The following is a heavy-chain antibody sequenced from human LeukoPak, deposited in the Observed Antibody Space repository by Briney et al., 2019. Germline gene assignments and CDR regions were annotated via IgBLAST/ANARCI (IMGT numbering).Heavy chain of an antibody. CDR2: IYYSGST. D-gene: IGHD3-3*01. J-gene: IGHJ4*02. CDR1: GGSISSSSYY. V-gene: IGHV4-39*01. CDR3: ARRTIFGVVGGL. Sequence: PSETLSLTCTVSGGSISSSSYYWGWIRQPPGKGLEWIGSIYYSGSTYYNPSLKSRVTISVDTSKNQFSLKLSSVTAADTAVYYCARRTIFGVVGGLWGQGTLVTVSS.